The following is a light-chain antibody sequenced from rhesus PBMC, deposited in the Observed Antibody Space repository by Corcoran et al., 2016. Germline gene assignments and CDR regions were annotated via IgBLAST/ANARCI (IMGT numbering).Light chain of an antibody. CDR2: ATS. J-gene: IGKJ4*01. V-gene: IGKV1S12*01. CDR3: QHYDDNPPT. Sequence: DIQMTQSPSALSASVGDRVTISCRASQNIYTNLAWYQQKPGKAPKVLIYATSSLQTGTPSRFSGSGSGTDFTLTISSLQPEDSATYSCQHYDDNPPTFGGGTKVEIK. CDR1: QNIYTN.